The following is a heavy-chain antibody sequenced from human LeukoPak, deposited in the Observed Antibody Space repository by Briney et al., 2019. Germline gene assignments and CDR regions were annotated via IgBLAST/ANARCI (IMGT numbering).Heavy chain of an antibody. Sequence: PGGSLRLSCAASGFTFSSYSMNWVRQAPRKGLEWVSSISSSSSYINYADSVKGRFTISRDNAKNSLYLQMNSLRAEDTAVYYCARDTYWGQGTLVTVSS. CDR1: GFTFSSYS. CDR3: ARDTY. V-gene: IGHV3-21*01. J-gene: IGHJ4*02. CDR2: ISSSSSYI.